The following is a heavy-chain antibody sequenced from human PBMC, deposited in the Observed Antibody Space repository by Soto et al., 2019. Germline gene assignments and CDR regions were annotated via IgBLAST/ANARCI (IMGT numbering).Heavy chain of an antibody. J-gene: IGHJ4*02. CDR3: ARDLFVDWFTTPDS. Sequence: GGSLSLSCAASEFTFSNYAMSWVRQAPGKGLQWVSGISGSGDTTSYADSVKGRFTISRDNSKNTLFLQMDSLGAGDTAIYYCARDLFVDWFTTPDSWGQGTLVTVSS. V-gene: IGHV3-23*01. D-gene: IGHD3-9*01. CDR2: ISGSGDTT. CDR1: EFTFSNYA.